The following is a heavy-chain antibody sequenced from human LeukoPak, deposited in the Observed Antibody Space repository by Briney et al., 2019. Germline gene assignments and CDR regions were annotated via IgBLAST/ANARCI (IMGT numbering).Heavy chain of an antibody. V-gene: IGHV4-59*01. Sequence: SETLSLTCTVSGGSISSCYWSWIRQPPGKGLEWIGYIYYSGSTNYNPSLKSRVTISVDTSKNQFSLKLSSVTAADTAVYYCARDGNFDWLLPYYMDVWGKGTTVTVSS. CDR3: ARDGNFDWLLPYYMDV. CDR2: IYYSGST. CDR1: GGSISSCY. D-gene: IGHD3-9*01. J-gene: IGHJ6*03.